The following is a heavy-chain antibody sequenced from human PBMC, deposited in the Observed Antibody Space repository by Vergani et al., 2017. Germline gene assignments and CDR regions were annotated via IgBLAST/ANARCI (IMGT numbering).Heavy chain of an antibody. CDR3: ASQRRVYSSSWYNWFDP. CDR1: GGSISSGSYY. CDR2: IYTSGST. D-gene: IGHD6-13*01. V-gene: IGHV4-61*02. Sequence: QVQLQESGPGLVKPSQTLSLTCTVSGGSISSGSYYWSLIRQPAGKGLEWIGRIYTSGSTNYNPSLKSRVTISVDTSKNQFSLKLSSVTAADTAVYYCASQRRVYSSSWYNWFDPWGQGTLVTVSS. J-gene: IGHJ5*02.